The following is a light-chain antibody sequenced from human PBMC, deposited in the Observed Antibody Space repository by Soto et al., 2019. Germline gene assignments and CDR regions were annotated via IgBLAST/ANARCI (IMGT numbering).Light chain of an antibody. CDR1: QSVLYSSDNKNY. V-gene: IGKV4-1*01. CDR2: WAS. J-gene: IGKJ1*01. CDR3: QQYYTTPWT. Sequence: DIVMTQSPDSLAVSLGERATINCKSSQSVLYSSDNKNYSTWYQQRPGQPPKLLIYWASTRESGVPDRFSGSGSGTDFTLTISSLQAEDVAVYYCQQYYTTPWTFGQGTKVEI.